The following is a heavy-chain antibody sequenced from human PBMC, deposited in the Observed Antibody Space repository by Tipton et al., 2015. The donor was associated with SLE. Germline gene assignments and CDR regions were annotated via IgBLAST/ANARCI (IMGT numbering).Heavy chain of an antibody. CDR1: GSTFSSYW. V-gene: IGHV4-34*01. D-gene: IGHD3-3*01. J-gene: IGHJ6*03. CDR2: VNYSGDT. Sequence: AVSGSTFSSYWMTWIRQSPGKGLEWIGEVNYSGDTNYNPSLKSRVTISIDTSRNQLSLQVTSVTAADTAVYYCVRAVSGYFNFCYMDVWGRGTTVTISS. CDR3: VRAVSGYFNFCYMDV.